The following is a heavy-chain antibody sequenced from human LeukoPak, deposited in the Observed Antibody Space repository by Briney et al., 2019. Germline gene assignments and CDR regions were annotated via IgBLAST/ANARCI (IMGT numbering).Heavy chain of an antibody. V-gene: IGHV3-21*01. CDR1: GFSFSIYS. Sequence: GGSLRLSCAASGFSFSIYSMNWVRQAPEKGLEWVSSISSSSSYIYYADSVKGRFTISRDNAKNSLYLQMDSLRAEDTAVYYCARAYYGSGTSHFDSWGQGTLVTVSS. D-gene: IGHD3-10*01. CDR3: ARAYYGSGTSHFDS. CDR2: ISSSSSYI. J-gene: IGHJ4*02.